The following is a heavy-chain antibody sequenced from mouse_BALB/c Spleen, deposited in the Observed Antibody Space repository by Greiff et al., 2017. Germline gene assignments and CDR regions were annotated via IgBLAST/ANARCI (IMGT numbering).Heavy chain of an antibody. CDR3: ARGGGYDFYYFDY. J-gene: IGHJ2*01. V-gene: IGHV2-6-7*01. CDR2: IWGDGST. D-gene: IGHD2-2*01. Sequence: QVQLQQSGPGLVAPSQSLSITCTVSGFSLTGYGVNWVRQPPGKGLEWLGMIWGDGSTDYNSALKSRLSISKDNSKSQVFLKMNSLQTDDTARYYCARGGGYDFYYFDYWGQGTTLTVSS. CDR1: GFSLTGYG.